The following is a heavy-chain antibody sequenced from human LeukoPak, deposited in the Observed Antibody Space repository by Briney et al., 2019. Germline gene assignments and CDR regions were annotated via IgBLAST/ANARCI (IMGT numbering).Heavy chain of an antibody. D-gene: IGHD3-22*01. V-gene: IGHV3-11*01. CDR2: ISSSGSTI. CDR1: GFTFSDYY. J-gene: IGHJ4*02. CDR3: ARESYYDSSGYPVDY. Sequence: PGGSLRLSCAASGFTFSDYYMSWIRQAPGKGLEWVSYISSSGSTIYYADSVKGRFTISRDNAKNSLYLQMNSLRAEDTAVYYCARESYYDSSGYPVDYWGQGTLVTVSS.